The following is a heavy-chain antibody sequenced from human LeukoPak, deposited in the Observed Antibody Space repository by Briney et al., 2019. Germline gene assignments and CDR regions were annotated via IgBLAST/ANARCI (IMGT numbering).Heavy chain of an antibody. Sequence: SETLSLTCTVSGGSISSSSYYWGWIRQPPGKGLEWIGSIYYSGSTYYNPSLKSRVTISVDTSKNQFSLKLSSVTAADTAVYYCARHGGSRGSPLPPDYWGQGTLVTVSS. CDR2: IYYSGST. J-gene: IGHJ4*02. V-gene: IGHV4-39*01. CDR1: GGSISSSSYY. D-gene: IGHD3-16*01. CDR3: ARHGGSRGSPLPPDY.